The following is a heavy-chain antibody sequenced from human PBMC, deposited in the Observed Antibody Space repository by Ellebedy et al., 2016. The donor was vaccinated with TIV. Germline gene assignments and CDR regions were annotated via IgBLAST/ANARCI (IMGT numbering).Heavy chain of an antibody. D-gene: IGHD3-10*01. CDR2: ISGSGGST. J-gene: IGHJ4*02. CDR1: GFTFSTSA. Sequence: GESLKISCAASGFTFSTSAMSWVRQAPGKGLEWVSAISGSGGSTYYADSVKGRFTISRDNSKNTMYLQMNSMRAEDTAVYSCAKATPRQYYYGSGSYPYYFDSWGLGTLVTVSS. CDR3: AKATPRQYYYGSGSYPYYFDS. V-gene: IGHV3-23*01.